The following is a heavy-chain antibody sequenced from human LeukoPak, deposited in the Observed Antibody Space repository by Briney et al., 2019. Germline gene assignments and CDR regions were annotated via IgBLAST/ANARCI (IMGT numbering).Heavy chain of an antibody. CDR1: GFTFSSYS. CDR3: ARERYYDSSGVALDY. D-gene: IGHD3-22*01. V-gene: IGHV3-21*01. J-gene: IGHJ4*02. CDR2: ISSSSSYI. Sequence: GGSLRLSCAASGFTFSSYSMNWVRQAPGKGLEWVSSISSSSSYIYYADSVKGRFTISRDNAKNSLYLQMNSLRAEDTAVYYCARERYYDSSGVALDYWGQGTLVTVPS.